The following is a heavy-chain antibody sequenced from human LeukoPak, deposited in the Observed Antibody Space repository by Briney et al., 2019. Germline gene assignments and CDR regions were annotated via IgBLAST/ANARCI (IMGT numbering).Heavy chain of an antibody. CDR1: GLILRGHV. CDR3: AKGYSSGWTPFDY. J-gene: IGHJ4*02. V-gene: IGHV3-23*01. Sequence: GGSLTLSCEASGLILRGHVMSGAPDAPGKGVEWFSGIGDSGEIERYADSVKGRFTISRDNFRNTVYLEMRSLRPEDTAVYYCAKGYSSGWTPFDYWGQGTRVTVSS. D-gene: IGHD6-19*01. CDR2: IGDSGEIE.